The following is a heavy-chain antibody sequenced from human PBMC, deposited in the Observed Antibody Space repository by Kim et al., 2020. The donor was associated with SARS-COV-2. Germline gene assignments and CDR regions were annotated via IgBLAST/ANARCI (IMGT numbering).Heavy chain of an antibody. V-gene: IGHV1-3*01. D-gene: IGHD3-10*01. Sequence: ASVKVSCKASGYTFTSYAMHWVRQAPGQRLEWMGWINAGNGNTKYSQKFQGRVTITRDTSASTAYMELSSLRSEDTAVYYCARGWGFGELLSVRSPGDYWGQGTLVTVSS. CDR3: ARGWGFGELLSVRSPGDY. CDR1: GYTFTSYA. J-gene: IGHJ4*02. CDR2: INAGNGNT.